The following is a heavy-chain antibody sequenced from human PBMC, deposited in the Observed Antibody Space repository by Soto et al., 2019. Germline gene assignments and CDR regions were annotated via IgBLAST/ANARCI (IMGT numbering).Heavy chain of an antibody. J-gene: IGHJ4*02. CDR1: GYTFTSYA. D-gene: IGHD3-22*01. Sequence: ASVKVSCKASGYTFTSYAMHWVRQAPGQRLEWMGWINAGNGNTKYSQKFQGRVTITRDTSASTAYMELSSLRSEDTAVYYCAREKYYYDSSGYPDDYWGQGTLVTVSS. CDR2: INAGNGNT. V-gene: IGHV1-3*01. CDR3: AREKYYYDSSGYPDDY.